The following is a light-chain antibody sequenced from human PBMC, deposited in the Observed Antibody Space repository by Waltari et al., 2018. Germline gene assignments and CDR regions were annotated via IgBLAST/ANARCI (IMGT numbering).Light chain of an antibody. CDR1: SGSVSTTSY. J-gene: IGLJ3*02. Sequence: QTVVTQEPSLSVSPGGTVTLTCALTSGSVSTTSYATWYQQTPGQPPRTLVYNGSRRSSGVPDRFSGSVLGNTAALTVTGAQAEDESNYYCSLYMGSGIGVFGGGTKLTVL. V-gene: IGLV8-61*01. CDR3: SLYMGSGIGV. CDR2: NGS.